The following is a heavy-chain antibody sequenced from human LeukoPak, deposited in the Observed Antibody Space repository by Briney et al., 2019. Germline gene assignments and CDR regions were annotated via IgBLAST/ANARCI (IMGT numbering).Heavy chain of an antibody. D-gene: IGHD3-22*01. Sequence: ASVKVSCKASGYTLTGYYMHWVRQAPGQGLEWTGRINPNSGGTNYVQKFQGRVTMTRDTSISTAYMELSRLRSDDTAVYYCARGLHYYDSSGYLFEYWGQGTLVTVSS. CDR2: INPNSGGT. CDR1: GYTLTGYY. V-gene: IGHV1-2*06. CDR3: ARGLHYYDSSGYLFEY. J-gene: IGHJ4*02.